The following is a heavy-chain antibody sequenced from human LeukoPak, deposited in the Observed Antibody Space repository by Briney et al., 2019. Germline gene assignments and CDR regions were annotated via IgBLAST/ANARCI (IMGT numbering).Heavy chain of an antibody. CDR2: IIPIFGSA. V-gene: IGHV1-69*05. Sequence: ASVKVSCKASGDTFSSYTISWVRQAPGQGLEWMGGIIPIFGSAYYAQKFQGRVTITRNTSISTAYMELSSLRSEDTAVYYCARERDYGDYVAFDIWGQGTMVTVSS. J-gene: IGHJ3*02. CDR3: ARERDYGDYVAFDI. D-gene: IGHD4-17*01. CDR1: GDTFSSYT.